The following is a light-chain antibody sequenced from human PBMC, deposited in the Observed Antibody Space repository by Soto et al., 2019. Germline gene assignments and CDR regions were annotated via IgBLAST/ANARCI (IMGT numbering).Light chain of an antibody. CDR3: QQYHTFYPT. Sequence: DIQMTQSPSTLSASVGDRVTITCRASQTINNWLAWYQQKPGRAPKLLISKATSLESGVPSRFSGSGSGTEVTLTITSLQPDDFGSYSCQQYHTFYPTFGQGTKLEIK. CDR1: QTINNW. V-gene: IGKV1-5*03. CDR2: KAT. J-gene: IGKJ2*01.